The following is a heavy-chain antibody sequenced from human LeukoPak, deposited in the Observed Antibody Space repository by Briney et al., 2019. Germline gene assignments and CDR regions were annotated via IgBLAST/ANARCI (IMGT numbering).Heavy chain of an antibody. CDR1: GGSISSSSYY. D-gene: IGHD2-15*01. Sequence: SETLSLTCTVSGGSISSSSYYWGWIRQPPGKGLEWIGSIYYSGSTYYNPSLKSRVTISVDTSKNQFSLKLSSVTAADTAVYYCARGPSGYCSGGSCYRGGNWFDPWGQGTLVTVSS. CDR3: ARGPSGYCSGGSCYRGGNWFDP. CDR2: IYYSGST. V-gene: IGHV4-39*07. J-gene: IGHJ5*02.